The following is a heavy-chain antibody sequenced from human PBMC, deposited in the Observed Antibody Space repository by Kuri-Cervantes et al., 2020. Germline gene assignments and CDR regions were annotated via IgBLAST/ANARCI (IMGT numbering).Heavy chain of an antibody. CDR1: GFTFSSYA. D-gene: IGHD3-22*01. CDR2: ISGSGGST. V-gene: IGHV3-23*01. Sequence: GGSLRLSCAASGFTFSSYAMSWVRQAPGKGLEWVSAISGSGGSTYYADSVKGRFTISRDNSKNTLYLQMNSLRAEDTAVYYCARDPTLGMIVVVSDAFDIWGQGTMVTVSS. CDR3: ARDPTLGMIVVVSDAFDI. J-gene: IGHJ3*02.